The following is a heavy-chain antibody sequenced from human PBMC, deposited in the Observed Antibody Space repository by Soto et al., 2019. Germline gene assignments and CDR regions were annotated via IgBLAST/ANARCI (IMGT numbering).Heavy chain of an antibody. CDR2: IKQDGSEK. D-gene: IGHD3-10*01. CDR3: ARGSKDSYPGSRIFDF. CDR1: GFTFSSYW. J-gene: IGHJ4*02. Sequence: GGSLRLSCAASGFTFSSYWMSWVRQAPGKGLEWVANIKQDGSEKYYVDSVKGRLTISRDNAKNSLYLQMSSLRAEDSAVYYCARGSKDSYPGSRIFDFWGRGTLVTVSS. V-gene: IGHV3-7*03.